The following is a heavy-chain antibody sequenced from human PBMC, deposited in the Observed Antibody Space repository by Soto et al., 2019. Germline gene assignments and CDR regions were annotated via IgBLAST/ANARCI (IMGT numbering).Heavy chain of an antibody. CDR2: ISGSGGST. J-gene: IGHJ6*02. CDR1: GFTFNNYA. Sequence: EVQMLESGGGLVQPGGSLRLSCAASGFTFNNYAMSWVRQAPGKGLEWLSGISGSGGSTYYADSVKGRFTISRDSSKNTLYLQMNRLRAEDTAAYYCAKALTDYYYYGMDVWGQGTTVTVSS. V-gene: IGHV3-23*01. CDR3: AKALTDYYYYGMDV.